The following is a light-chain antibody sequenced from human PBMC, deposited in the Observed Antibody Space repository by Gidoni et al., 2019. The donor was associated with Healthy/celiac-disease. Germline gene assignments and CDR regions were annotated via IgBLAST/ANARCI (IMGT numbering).Light chain of an antibody. CDR1: QSVLYSSNNKNY. CDR2: WAS. V-gene: IGKV4-1*01. J-gene: IGKJ4*01. CDR3: QQYYSTPLT. Sequence: DIVMNQSPDSLAVSLGERATINCKSSQSVLYSSNNKNYLAWYQQKPGQPPKLLIYWASTRESVVPDRFSGSGSRTDFTLTISSLQAEDVAVYYCQQYYSTPLTFGGGTKVEIK.